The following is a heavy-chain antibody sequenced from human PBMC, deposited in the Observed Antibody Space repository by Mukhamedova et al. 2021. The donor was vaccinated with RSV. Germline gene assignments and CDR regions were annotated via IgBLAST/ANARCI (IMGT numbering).Heavy chain of an antibody. D-gene: IGHD1-14*01. J-gene: IGHJ4*02. Sequence: WVSGINWNGGSTGYADSVKGRFTISRDNAKNSLYLQMNSLRAEDTALYYGARTPRAYPDEPSTVPGDYWGQGTLGTVYS. CDR2: INWNGGST. CDR3: ARTPRAYPDEPSTVPGDY. V-gene: IGHV3-20*03.